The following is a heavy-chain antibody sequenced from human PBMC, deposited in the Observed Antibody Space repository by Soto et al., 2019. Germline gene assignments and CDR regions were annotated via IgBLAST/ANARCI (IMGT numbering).Heavy chain of an antibody. CDR3: ARDRGYCTGGSCAFDY. D-gene: IGHD2-15*01. CDR1: GHTFTTYY. V-gene: IGHV1-46*01. J-gene: IGHJ4*02. Sequence: ASVKVSCKASGHTFTTYYMHWVRQAPGQGLEWMGIINPSGTSATYAQRLKDRVTMTRDTSTSTVYMELSSLRSEDTAVYYCARDRGYCTGGSCAFDYWGQGTLVTVSS. CDR2: INPSGTSA.